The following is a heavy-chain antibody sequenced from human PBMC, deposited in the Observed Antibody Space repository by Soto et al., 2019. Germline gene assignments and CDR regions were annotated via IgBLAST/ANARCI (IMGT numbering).Heavy chain of an antibody. CDR3: VKPPAYYSDSSTYYPV. CDR1: GYTFTNYG. V-gene: IGHV1-3*01. J-gene: IGHJ4*02. Sequence: ASVKVSCKASGYTFTNYGVHWVRQAPGQSLEWMGWINAGDGNTKYSRNFQGRVTIARATSASTAYMELSSLRSEDTAVYYCVKPPAYYSDSSTYYPVWGQGTLVTVSS. CDR2: INAGDGNT. D-gene: IGHD3-22*01.